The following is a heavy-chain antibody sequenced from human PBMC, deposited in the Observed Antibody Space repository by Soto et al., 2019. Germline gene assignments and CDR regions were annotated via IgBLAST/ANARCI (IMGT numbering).Heavy chain of an antibody. CDR2: IYYSGST. D-gene: IGHD2-8*01. Sequence: SQTLSLTCTVSGGSISSYYWSWIRQPPGKGLEWIGYIYYSGSTNYNPSLKSRVTISVDTSKNQFSLKLSSVTAADTAVYYCARGWGDIVLIEAFDIWGQGTMVTVSS. J-gene: IGHJ3*02. CDR1: GGSISSYY. V-gene: IGHV4-59*08. CDR3: ARGWGDIVLIEAFDI.